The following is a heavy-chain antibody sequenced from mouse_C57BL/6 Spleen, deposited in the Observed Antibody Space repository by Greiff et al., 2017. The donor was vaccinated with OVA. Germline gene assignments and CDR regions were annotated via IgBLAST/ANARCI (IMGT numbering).Heavy chain of an antibody. CDR3: ARSDYYGSKGYFDV. CDR2: IDPSDSYT. D-gene: IGHD1-1*01. CDR1: GYTFTSYW. Sequence: VQLQQPGAELVRPGTSVKLSCKASGYTFTSYWMHWVKQRPGQGLEWIGVIDPSDSYTNYNQQFKGKATLTVDTSSSTAYMQLSSLTSEDSAVYYCARSDYYGSKGYFDVWGTGTTVTVSS. J-gene: IGHJ1*03. V-gene: IGHV1-59*01.